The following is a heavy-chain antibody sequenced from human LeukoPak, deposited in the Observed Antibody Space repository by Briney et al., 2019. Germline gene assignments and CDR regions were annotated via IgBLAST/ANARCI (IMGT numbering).Heavy chain of an antibody. V-gene: IGHV4-39*01. Sequence: SETLSLTCSVSGGSIISSNYYWGWIRQPPGKGLEWIGSIYQSGSGSSYYNPSLKSRVTIFGDTSKNQFFLRLSSVTASDTAVYYCASTLRFLPYRRFDYWGQGTLGTVPS. CDR2: IYQSGSGSS. CDR3: ASTLRFLPYRRFDY. CDR1: GGSIISSNYY. J-gene: IGHJ4*02. D-gene: IGHD3-3*01.